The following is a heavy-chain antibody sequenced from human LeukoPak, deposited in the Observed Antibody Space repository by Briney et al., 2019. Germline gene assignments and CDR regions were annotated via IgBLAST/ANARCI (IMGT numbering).Heavy chain of an antibody. V-gene: IGHV1-69*04. CDR2: IIPILGIA. Sequence: SVKVSCKTSGGTFSSYTISWVRQAPGQGLEWMGRIIPILGIANYAQKFQGRVTITADKSTSTAYMELSSLRSEDTAVYYCARDRKYSSGWYLGYWGQGTLVTVSS. CDR3: ARDRKYSSGWYLGY. CDR1: GGTFSSYT. D-gene: IGHD6-19*01. J-gene: IGHJ4*02.